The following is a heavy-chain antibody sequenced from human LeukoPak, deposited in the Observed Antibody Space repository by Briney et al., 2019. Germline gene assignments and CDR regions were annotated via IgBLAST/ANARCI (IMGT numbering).Heavy chain of an antibody. D-gene: IGHD2-15*01. CDR3: ARAPGVVHFDY. CDR2: IYYSGST. V-gene: IGHV4-39*07. Sequence: SETLSLTCTVSGGSISSSSYYWGWIRQPPGKGLEWIGSIYYSGSTYYNPSLKSRVTISVDTSKNQFSLKLSSVTAADTAVYYCARAPGVVHFDYWGQGTLVTVSS. CDR1: GGSISSSSYY. J-gene: IGHJ4*02.